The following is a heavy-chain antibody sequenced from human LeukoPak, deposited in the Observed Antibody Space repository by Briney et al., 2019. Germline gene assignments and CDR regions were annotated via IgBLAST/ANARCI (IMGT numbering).Heavy chain of an antibody. V-gene: IGHV4-59*01. J-gene: IGHJ3*02. D-gene: IGHD3-10*01. Sequence: SETLSLTCTVSGGSISSYYWSWIRQPPGKGLEWIGYIYYSGSTNHNPSLKSRVTISVDTSKNQFSLKLSSVTAADTAVYYCARVDGGGDAFDIWGQGTMVTVSS. CDR2: IYYSGST. CDR3: ARVDGGGDAFDI. CDR1: GGSISSYY.